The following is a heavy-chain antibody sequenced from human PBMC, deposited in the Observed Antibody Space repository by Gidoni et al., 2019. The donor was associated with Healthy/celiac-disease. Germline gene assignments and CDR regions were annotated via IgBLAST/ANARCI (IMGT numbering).Heavy chain of an antibody. J-gene: IGHJ5*02. V-gene: IGHV4-59*01. Sequence: QVQLQESGPGLVKPSETLSLTCTVSGGSIRSYYWSWIRQPPGKGLEWIGYIYYSGSTNYNPSLKSRVTISVDTSKNQFSLKLSPVTAADTAVYYCARRYYDILTGYYDWFDPWGQGTLVTVSS. CDR1: GGSIRSYY. CDR2: IYYSGST. CDR3: ARRYYDILTGYYDWFDP. D-gene: IGHD3-9*01.